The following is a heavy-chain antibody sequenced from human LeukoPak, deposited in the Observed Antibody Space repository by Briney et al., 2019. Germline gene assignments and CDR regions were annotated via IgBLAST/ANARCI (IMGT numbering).Heavy chain of an antibody. Sequence: GGSLRLSCAASGFTFSSYWMSWVRQAPGKGLEWVANIKQDGSEKYYVDSVKGRFTISRDNAKNSLYLQMNSLRAEDTAVYYCARCDSGSWDYWFDPWGQGTLVTVSS. CDR2: IKQDGSEK. D-gene: IGHD6-13*01. V-gene: IGHV3-7*01. CDR3: ARCDSGSWDYWFDP. J-gene: IGHJ5*02. CDR1: GFTFSSYW.